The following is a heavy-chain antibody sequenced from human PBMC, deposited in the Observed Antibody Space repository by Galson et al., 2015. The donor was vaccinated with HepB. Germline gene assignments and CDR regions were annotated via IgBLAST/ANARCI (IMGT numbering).Heavy chain of an antibody. CDR3: AKDSVSGSYLPTYFDH. V-gene: IGHV3-23*01. Sequence: SLRLSCAASGFSFINSGMSWVRQAPGKGLEWVSVIGGNGGNRHYADSVKGRFTISRDNSRNTLYLQMNSLRAEDTAVYFCAKDSVSGSYLPTYFDHWGQGALVTVSS. D-gene: IGHD6-19*01. CDR1: GFSFINSG. CDR2: IGGNGGNR. J-gene: IGHJ4*02.